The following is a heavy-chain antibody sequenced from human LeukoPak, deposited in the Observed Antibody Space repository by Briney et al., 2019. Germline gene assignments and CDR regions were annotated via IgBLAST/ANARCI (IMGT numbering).Heavy chain of an antibody. J-gene: IGHJ4*02. CDR1: SGSISSADYY. Sequence: TLSLTCTVSSGSISSADYYWNWVRQRPGQGLEWIGYIYYSGTTFYNPSLKSRISISLDTSKNQFSLRLSSVTAADTAVYYCAGGPDRAKVGYWGQGALVTVSS. V-gene: IGHV4-31*03. CDR2: IYYSGTT. D-gene: IGHD1-26*01. CDR3: AGGPDRAKVGY.